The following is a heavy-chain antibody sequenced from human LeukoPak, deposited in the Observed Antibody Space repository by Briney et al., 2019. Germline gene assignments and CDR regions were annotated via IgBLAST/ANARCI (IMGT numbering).Heavy chain of an antibody. CDR1: GFTFSSYW. CDR3: AREPTFASIAAPTHY. D-gene: IGHD6-6*01. V-gene: IGHV3-74*01. Sequence: PGGSLRLSCAASGFTFSSYWMHWVRQAPGKGLVWVSRIKSDGSNTSYADSVKGRFTISRDNAKNTLYLQMNSLRAEDTAVYYCAREPTFASIAAPTHYWGQGTLVTVSS. CDR2: IKSDGSNT. J-gene: IGHJ4*02.